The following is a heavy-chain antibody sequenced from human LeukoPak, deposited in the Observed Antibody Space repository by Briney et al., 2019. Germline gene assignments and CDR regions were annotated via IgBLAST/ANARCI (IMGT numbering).Heavy chain of an antibody. Sequence: GGSLKLSCAASGFTFSGSAMHWVRQASGKGLEWVGRIRSKANSYATAYAASVKGRFTISREDSKNTAYLQMNSLKTEDTAVYYCTRGGPEPDSDYYYYYMDVWGKGTTVTVSS. CDR1: GFTFSGSA. D-gene: IGHD1-14*01. V-gene: IGHV3-73*01. CDR2: IRSKANSYAT. J-gene: IGHJ6*03. CDR3: TRGGPEPDSDYYYYYMDV.